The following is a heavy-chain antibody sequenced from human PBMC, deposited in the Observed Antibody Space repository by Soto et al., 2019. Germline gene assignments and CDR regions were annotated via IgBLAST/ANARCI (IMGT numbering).Heavy chain of an antibody. CDR1: GYTLTELS. V-gene: IGHV1-24*01. J-gene: IGHJ6*02. Sequence: ASVKVSCKVSGYTLTELSMHWVRQAPGKGLEWMGGFDPEDGETIYAQKFQGRVTMTEDTSTDTAYMELSSLRSEDTAVYYFATVYCSGGSCLSSYGMDVWGQGTTVTVSS. CDR2: FDPEDGET. D-gene: IGHD2-15*01. CDR3: ATVYCSGGSCLSSYGMDV.